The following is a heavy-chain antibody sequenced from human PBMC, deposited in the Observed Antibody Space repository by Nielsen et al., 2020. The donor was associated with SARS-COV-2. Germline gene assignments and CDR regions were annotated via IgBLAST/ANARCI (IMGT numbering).Heavy chain of an antibody. CDR3: CKDVPLTGGGAIRY. D-gene: IGHD2-8*02. Sequence: GESLKISCAASGFTFDDYAMHWVRQAPGKGLEWVGHIRSKRHGGTGDYGGPVKGRFTLSRDDSTDTVSLQMNSLKIEDTGVYYCCKDVPLTGGGAIRYWGQGTLVTVSS. V-gene: IGHV3-15*07. CDR1: GFTFDDYA. CDR2: IRSKRHGGTG. J-gene: IGHJ4*02.